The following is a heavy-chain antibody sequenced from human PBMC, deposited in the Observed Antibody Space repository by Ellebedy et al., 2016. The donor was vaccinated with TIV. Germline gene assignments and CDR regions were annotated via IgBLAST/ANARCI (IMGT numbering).Heavy chain of an antibody. Sequence: GESLKISCAASGFTFSSYAMSWVRQAPGKGLEWVSTISNTGSSTYYADSVKGRFTISRDNSKNTLYLQMNSLRAEDTAVYYCARRGWEGVDYWGQGTLVTVSS. J-gene: IGHJ4*02. CDR2: ISNTGSST. V-gene: IGHV3-23*01. D-gene: IGHD1-26*01. CDR1: GFTFSSYA. CDR3: ARRGWEGVDY.